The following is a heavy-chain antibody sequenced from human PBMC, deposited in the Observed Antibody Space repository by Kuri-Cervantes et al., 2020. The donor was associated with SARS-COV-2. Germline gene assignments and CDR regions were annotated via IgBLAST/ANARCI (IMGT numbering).Heavy chain of an antibody. CDR1: GYSISSGSY. D-gene: IGHD3-16*01. Sequence: SETLSLTCAVSGYSISSGSYWGWTRQSPGKGLEWIGHIYHRGRTYSNPSLKSRVTMSVGTSKNQFSLKLSSVTAADTAVYYCARLGGDRAFDIWGQGTMVTVSS. CDR3: ARLGGDRAFDI. J-gene: IGHJ3*02. CDR2: IYHRGRT. V-gene: IGHV4-38-2*01.